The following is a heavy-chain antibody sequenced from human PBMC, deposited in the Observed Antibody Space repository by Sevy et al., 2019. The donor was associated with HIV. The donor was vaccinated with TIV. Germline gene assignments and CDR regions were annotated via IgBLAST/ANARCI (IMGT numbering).Heavy chain of an antibody. Sequence: ASVKVSCKASGYTFTTYYIVWVRQAPGQGLEWLAWMSPYNGNKNYAQRVQGRVTMTTDTFTDTAFLELRSLEFDDTATYYCARGSTSWYDYWGQGTLVTVSS. V-gene: IGHV1-18*01. CDR3: ARGSTSWYDY. CDR1: GYTFTTYY. CDR2: MSPYNGNK. D-gene: IGHD2-8*01. J-gene: IGHJ4*02.